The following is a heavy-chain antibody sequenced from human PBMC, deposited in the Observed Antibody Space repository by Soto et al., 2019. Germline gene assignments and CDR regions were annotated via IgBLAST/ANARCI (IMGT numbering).Heavy chain of an antibody. J-gene: IGHJ4*02. Sequence: EVQLVESGGGSVQPGGSLRLSCAASGFTFSSYFMYWVRQAPGKGLVWVSRIDNDGGTTNYADSVKGRFTISRDNAKNTLYLPMNSLGAEDTAVYYCTRGYYGPDYWGQGTLVTVSS. D-gene: IGHD3-10*01. V-gene: IGHV3-74*01. CDR1: GFTFSSYF. CDR2: IDNDGGTT. CDR3: TRGYYGPDY.